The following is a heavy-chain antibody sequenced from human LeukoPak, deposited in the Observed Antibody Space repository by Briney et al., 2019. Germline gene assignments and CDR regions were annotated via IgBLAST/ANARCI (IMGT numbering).Heavy chain of an antibody. J-gene: IGHJ6*02. Sequence: GGSLRLSCAASGFTFSSYAMHWVRQAPGKGLEWVAVISYDGSNKYYADSVKGRFTISRDNPKNTLYLQMNSLRAEDTAVYYCARDDPYYGMDVWGQGTTVTVSS. CDR3: ARDDPYYGMDV. V-gene: IGHV3-30-3*01. CDR2: ISYDGSNK. CDR1: GFTFSSYA.